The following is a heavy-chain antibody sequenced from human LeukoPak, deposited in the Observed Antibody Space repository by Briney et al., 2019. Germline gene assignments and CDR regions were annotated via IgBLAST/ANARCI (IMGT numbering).Heavy chain of an antibody. V-gene: IGHV3-33*01. CDR3: ARGPGGWYVDY. J-gene: IGHJ4*02. CDR2: IWYDGSNK. CDR1: GFTFSSYG. D-gene: IGHD6-19*01. Sequence: GGSLRLSCAASGFTFSSYGMHWVRQAPGKGLEWVAVIWYDGSNKYYADSVKGRFTISRDNSKNTLYLQMNSLRAEDTAVYYCARGPGGWYVDYWGQGTLVTVSS.